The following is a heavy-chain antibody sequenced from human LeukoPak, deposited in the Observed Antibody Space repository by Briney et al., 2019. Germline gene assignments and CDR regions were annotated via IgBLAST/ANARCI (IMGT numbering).Heavy chain of an antibody. Sequence: GGSLRLSCAASGFTFSSYWVHCVRQAPGKGLVWVSRINGDGSTTSYADSVMGRFTISRDNAKNTLFLQMNSLRAEDTAVYYCARAGRYSYTELGYWGQGTLVTVSS. CDR2: INGDGSTT. V-gene: IGHV3-74*01. CDR1: GFTFSSYW. CDR3: ARAGRYSYTELGY. J-gene: IGHJ4*02. D-gene: IGHD5-18*01.